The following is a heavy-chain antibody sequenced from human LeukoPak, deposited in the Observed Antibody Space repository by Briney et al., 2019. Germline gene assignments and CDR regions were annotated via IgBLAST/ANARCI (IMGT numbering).Heavy chain of an antibody. D-gene: IGHD3-10*01. V-gene: IGHV3-7*01. CDR3: ARDPPVRDY. J-gene: IGHJ4*02. CDR2: IKQDGSEK. CDR1: GFTFSGYW. Sequence: PGGSLRLSCAASGFTFSGYWMSWVRQAPGKGLGWVANIKQDGSEKYYVDSVKGRFTISRDNAKNSLYLQMNSLRAEDTAVYYCARDPPVRDYWGQGTLVTVSS.